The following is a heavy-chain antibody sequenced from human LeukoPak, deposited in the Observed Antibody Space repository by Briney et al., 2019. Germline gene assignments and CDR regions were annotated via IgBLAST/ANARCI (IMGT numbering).Heavy chain of an antibody. CDR2: ISGSAVST. Sequence: GGSLRLSCAASGLTFSTYGMTWVRQAPGKGLEWVSAISGSAVSTFYADSVKGRFTISRDNSKNTLYLQMNSLRAEDTAVYYCARDQVAATGNWFDPWGQGTLVTVSS. D-gene: IGHD2-15*01. V-gene: IGHV3-23*01. CDR3: ARDQVAATGNWFDP. J-gene: IGHJ5*02. CDR1: GLTFSTYG.